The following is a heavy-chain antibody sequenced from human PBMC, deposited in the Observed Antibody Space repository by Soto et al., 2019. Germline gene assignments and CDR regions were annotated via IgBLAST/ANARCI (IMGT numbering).Heavy chain of an antibody. J-gene: IGHJ6*02. CDR1: GYSFTSYW. V-gene: IGHV5-51*01. Sequence: PGESLKISCKGSGYSFTSYWIGWVRQMPGKGLEWMGIIYPGDSDTRYSPSFQGQVTISADKSISTAYLQWSSLKASDTAMYYCARLEMGDGYNSYYYYGMDVWGQGTTVTVSS. CDR2: IYPGDSDT. CDR3: ARLEMGDGYNSYYYYGMDV. D-gene: IGHD5-12*01.